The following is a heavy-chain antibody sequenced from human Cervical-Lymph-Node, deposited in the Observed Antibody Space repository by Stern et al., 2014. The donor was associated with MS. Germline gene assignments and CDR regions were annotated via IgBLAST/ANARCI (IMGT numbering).Heavy chain of an antibody. Sequence: QVTLRESGPALVKPTQTLTLTCTFSGFSLSTSGLGVGWIRQPPGEALEWLAYIYWDDQKLYSPSLKSRLNITKDTSKNQVVLTLTNVDPVDTATYYCAHRTAGPFDYWGQGTLVTVSS. J-gene: IGHJ4*02. CDR2: IYWDDQK. V-gene: IGHV2-5*02. CDR1: GFSLSTSGLG. CDR3: AHRTAGPFDY.